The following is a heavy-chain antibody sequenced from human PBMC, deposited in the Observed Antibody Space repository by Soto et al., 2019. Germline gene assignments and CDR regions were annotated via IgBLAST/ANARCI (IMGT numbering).Heavy chain of an antibody. CDR1: GFTFSDCT. CDR2: ISHGGTNK. J-gene: IGHJ3*02. Sequence: QVQLVESGGGVVQPGRSLRLSCAASGFTFSDCTMHWVRQAPGKGLEWVALISHGGTNKYYADSVKGRFTISRDNSKNTLDLQMNSLRADDTAVYYCAREQQRIVDGFDIWGQGTMVTVSS. CDR3: AREQQRIVDGFDI. V-gene: IGHV3-30-3*01. D-gene: IGHD1-26*01.